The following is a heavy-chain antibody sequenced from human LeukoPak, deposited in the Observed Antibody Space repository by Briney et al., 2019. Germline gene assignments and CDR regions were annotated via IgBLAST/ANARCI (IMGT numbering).Heavy chain of an antibody. D-gene: IGHD2-2*01. CDR3: ARSNTKGYCSSTSCSRPWFDP. J-gene: IGHJ5*02. CDR2: INPNSGGT. V-gene: IGHV1-2*02. CDR1: GYTFTGYY. Sequence: ASVKVSCKASGYTFTGYYMHWVRQAPGQGLEWMGWINPNSGGTNYAQKFQGRVTMTRGTSISTAYMELSRLRSDDTAVYYCARSNTKGYCSSTSCSRPWFDPWGQGTLVTVSS.